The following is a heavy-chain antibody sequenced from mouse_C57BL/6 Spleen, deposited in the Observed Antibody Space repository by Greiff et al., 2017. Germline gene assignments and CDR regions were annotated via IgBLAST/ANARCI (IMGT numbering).Heavy chain of an antibody. CDR2: IYPGSGRT. D-gene: IGHD1-1*02. J-gene: IGHJ4*01. V-gene: IGHV1-55*01. CDR1: GYTFTSYW. Sequence: QVQLQQPGAELVKPGASVTMSCKASGYTFTSYWLTWVKQRPGQGLEWIGDIYPGSGRTNYNPKFKSKATLTVYTSSSTAYMQLSSLTSEDSADYYWARGGLWPLDAMDYWGQGTSVTVSA. CDR3: ARGGLWPLDAMDY.